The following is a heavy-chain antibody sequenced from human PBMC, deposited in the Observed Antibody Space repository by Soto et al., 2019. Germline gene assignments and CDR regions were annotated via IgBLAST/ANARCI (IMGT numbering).Heavy chain of an antibody. Sequence: QVQVQQSGPGLVKPSETLSLTCTVSSGPSKSHNWGWIRQPPGRGLEWIGYVYDTWSTSYTPSLKSRVTVPADTSTHRISLTLRFVTAADTAVYYCVRQGIGFLHGLVDVWGQGTTVIVSS. J-gene: IGHJ6*01. CDR2: VYDTWST. D-gene: IGHD3-10*01. V-gene: IGHV4-59*08. CDR1: SGPSKSHN. CDR3: VRQGIGFLHGLVDV.